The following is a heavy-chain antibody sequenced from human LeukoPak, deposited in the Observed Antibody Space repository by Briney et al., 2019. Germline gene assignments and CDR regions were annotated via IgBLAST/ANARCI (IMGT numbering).Heavy chain of an antibody. CDR1: GGPLSRGNW. CDR3: ARIGDSSSVVE. V-gene: IGHV4-4*02. CDR2: IYHSENT. Sequence: PSETLSLTCALSGGPLSRGNWWSWLRQTPGTGLEWSGKIYHSENTVYNPPLKSRVPVSVDNSKNQFSVRLPSVTAADTAVYYCARIGDSSSVVEWGQGTLVTVSS. J-gene: IGHJ1*01. D-gene: IGHD2-21*02.